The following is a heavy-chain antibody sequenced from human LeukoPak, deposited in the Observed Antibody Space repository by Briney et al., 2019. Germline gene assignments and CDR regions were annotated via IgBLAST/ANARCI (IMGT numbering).Heavy chain of an antibody. CDR2: INQSGSA. CDR3: ARHGLGRGVYITRQYNYYMDV. D-gene: IGHD3-10*01. V-gene: IGHV4-34*01. CDR1: GGSFSTYY. Sequence: SETLSLTCAVYGGSFSTYYWSWVRQPPGSGLEWIGDINQSGSANYSPSLKSRVTVSIDTSKNQFSLKMSSLTAADTAIYFCARHGLGRGVYITRQYNYYMDVWGTGTTVTVSS. J-gene: IGHJ6*04.